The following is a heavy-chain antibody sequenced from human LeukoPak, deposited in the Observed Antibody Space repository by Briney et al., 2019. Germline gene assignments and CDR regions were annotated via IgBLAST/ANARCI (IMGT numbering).Heavy chain of an antibody. Sequence: GGSLRLSCAASGFTFSNAWMNWVRQAPGKGLEWVGRIKSKTDGGTTDYAVPVQGRFTISREDSENTLYLQMNSLRTEDTAVYFCICYRGRLPQQWGQGTVVSVFS. J-gene: IGHJ1*01. CDR1: GFTFSNAW. CDR2: IKSKTDGGTT. CDR3: ICYRGRLPQQ. D-gene: IGHD5-12*01. V-gene: IGHV3-15*01.